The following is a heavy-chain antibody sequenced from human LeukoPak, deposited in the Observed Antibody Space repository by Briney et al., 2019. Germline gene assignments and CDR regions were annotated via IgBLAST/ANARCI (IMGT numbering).Heavy chain of an antibody. J-gene: IGHJ4*02. CDR1: GFTFSNAW. CDR3: ARDLLGWELHYFDY. Sequence: GGSLRLSCAASGFTFSNAWMSWVRQAPGKGLEWVSSISGSSSYIYYADSVKGRFSISRDNAKNSLYLQMNSLRAEDTAVYYCARDLLGWELHYFDYWGQGTLVTVSS. D-gene: IGHD1-26*01. V-gene: IGHV3-21*01. CDR2: ISGSSSYI.